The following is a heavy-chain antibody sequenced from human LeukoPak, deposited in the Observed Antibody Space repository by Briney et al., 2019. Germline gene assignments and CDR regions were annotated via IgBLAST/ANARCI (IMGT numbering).Heavy chain of an antibody. D-gene: IGHD2-2*02. CDR3: AKESPNSCYSPIDS. CDR2: NGGST. J-gene: IGHJ4*02. CDR1: GFTFSDYA. V-gene: IGHV3-23*01. Sequence: GGSLRLSCAASGFTFSDYAMTWVRQAPGKGLEWVAANGGSTYYADSVKGRFTISRDNSKNTLYLQMNSLRVEDTAVYYCAKESPNSCYSPIDSWGQGTLVTVSS.